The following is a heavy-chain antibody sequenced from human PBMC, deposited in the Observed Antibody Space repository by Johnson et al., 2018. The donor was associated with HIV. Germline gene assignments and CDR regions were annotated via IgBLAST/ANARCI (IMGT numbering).Heavy chain of an antibody. Sequence: QVQLLESGGGVVQPGRSLRLSCAASGFTFSIYAMYWVRQAPGKGLEWVAVISYDGSNKYYADSVKGRFTISRDNSKNTLYLQMNSLRAEDTAVYYCARGTHYYDSSGPLDAFDIWGQGTMVTVSS. CDR2: ISYDGSNK. J-gene: IGHJ3*02. CDR1: GFTFSIYA. V-gene: IGHV3-30*14. D-gene: IGHD3-22*01. CDR3: ARGTHYYDSSGPLDAFDI.